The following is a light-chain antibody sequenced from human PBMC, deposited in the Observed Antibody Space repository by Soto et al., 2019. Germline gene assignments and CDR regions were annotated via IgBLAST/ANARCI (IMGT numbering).Light chain of an antibody. J-gene: IGLJ3*02. Sequence: SYELSQPPSVSVAPGQTARITCGGNNIGTKSVHWYTQKPRQAPVLVVFNDSDRPSGIPERFSGSNSGDTATTATLTISRVEAGDEADYYCQVWDSSSEWVFGGGTKLTVL. CDR1: NIGTKS. CDR3: QVWDSSSEWV. V-gene: IGLV3-21*02. CDR2: NDS.